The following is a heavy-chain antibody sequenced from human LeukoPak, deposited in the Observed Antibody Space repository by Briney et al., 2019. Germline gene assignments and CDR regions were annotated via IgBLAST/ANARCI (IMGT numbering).Heavy chain of an antibody. V-gene: IGHV3-7*01. CDR1: GFTFSDYW. Sequence: GGALRLFCAASGFTFSDYWMSWVRQAPGKGLEWVANIKRDGSEEYYVDSVKGRFTISRDNAKKSVSLKMNSLRAEDTAVYYCARDIEAFDIWGQGTMVIVFS. J-gene: IGHJ3*02. CDR3: ARDIEAFDI. D-gene: IGHD3-16*02. CDR2: IKRDGSEE.